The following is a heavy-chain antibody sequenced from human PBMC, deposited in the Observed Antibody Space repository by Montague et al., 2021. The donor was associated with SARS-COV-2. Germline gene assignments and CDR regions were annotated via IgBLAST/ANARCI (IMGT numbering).Heavy chain of an antibody. CDR2: IYYSGST. Sequence: SETLSPTCTVSGGSISSSSYYWGWIRQPPGKGLEWIGSIYYSGSTYYNPSLKSRVTISVDTSKNQFSLKLSSVTAADTAVYYCARKEMKYSSIWSTGGNWFDPWGQGTLVTVSS. CDR1: GGSISSSSYY. J-gene: IGHJ5*02. V-gene: IGHV4-39*01. D-gene: IGHD6-13*01. CDR3: ARKEMKYSSIWSTGGNWFDP.